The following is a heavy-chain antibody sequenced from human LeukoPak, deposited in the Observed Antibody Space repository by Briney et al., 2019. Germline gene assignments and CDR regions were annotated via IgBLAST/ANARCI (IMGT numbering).Heavy chain of an antibody. CDR2: IYSNGIT. Sequence: PSETLSLTCTVSGGSIFSYYWNWIRQPPGKGLEWLGYIYSNGITNYSPSLRSRGTISIATSKNQISLRLTSVIAADTAIYYCARRAYYDSSGYHPTSGYFDLWGRGTLVTVSS. J-gene: IGHJ2*01. CDR1: GGSIFSYY. D-gene: IGHD3-22*01. CDR3: ARRAYYDSSGYHPTSGYFDL. V-gene: IGHV4-4*08.